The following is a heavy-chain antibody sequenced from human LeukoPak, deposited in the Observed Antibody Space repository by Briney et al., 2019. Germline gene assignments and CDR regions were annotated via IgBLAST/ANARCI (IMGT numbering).Heavy chain of an antibody. CDR1: GFTFSRYW. V-gene: IGHV3-7*01. CDR3: AELGITMIGGV. CDR2: IKQDGSEK. J-gene: IGHJ6*04. Sequence: GGSLRLSCAASGFTFSRYWMSWVRQAPGKGLECVANIKQDGSEKYYVDSVKGRFTISRDNAKKSLYLQMNSLRAEDTAVYYCAELGITMIGGVWGKGTTVTISS. D-gene: IGHD3-10*02.